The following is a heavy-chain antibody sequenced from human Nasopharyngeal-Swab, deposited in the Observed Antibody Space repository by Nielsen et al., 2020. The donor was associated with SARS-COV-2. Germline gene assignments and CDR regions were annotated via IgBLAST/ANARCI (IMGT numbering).Heavy chain of an antibody. D-gene: IGHD2-21*01. V-gene: IGHV3-53*04. CDR2: VYSGGRT. Sequence: VRQAPGKGLEWVSIVYSGGRTSYADSVNGRFSVSRHNSENTVYLQMNSLRTDDTALYYCATFPPSYCGGPTHYCDYWGQGTQVIVSS. J-gene: IGHJ4*02. CDR3: ATFPPSYCGGPTHYCDY.